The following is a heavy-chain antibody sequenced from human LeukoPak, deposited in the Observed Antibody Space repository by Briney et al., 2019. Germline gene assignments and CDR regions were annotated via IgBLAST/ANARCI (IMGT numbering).Heavy chain of an antibody. Sequence: ASVKVSCKASGYTFTSYDISWVLQAPGQGLEWMGWISAYNGNTKYAQKFQGRVTMSTDTSTSTAYMELRSLRSDDTAVYYCAAHYDFWSGDFDYWGRGTLVTVSS. V-gene: IGHV1-18*01. J-gene: IGHJ4*02. CDR2: ISAYNGNT. CDR3: AAHYDFWSGDFDY. D-gene: IGHD3-3*01. CDR1: GYTFTSYD.